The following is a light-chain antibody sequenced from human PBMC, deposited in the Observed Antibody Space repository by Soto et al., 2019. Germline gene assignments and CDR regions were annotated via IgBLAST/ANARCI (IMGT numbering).Light chain of an antibody. CDR2: GVS. J-gene: IGKJ1*01. V-gene: IGKV3-20*01. CDR3: QQYNSYPWT. Sequence: EIVLTQSPGTLSLSPGERATLSCRASQSISNNYLAWYQQRPGQAPRLLIYGVSSRATGIADRFSGSGSGTDFTLTISRLEPEDFATYYCQQYNSYPWTFGQGAKVEIK. CDR1: QSISNNY.